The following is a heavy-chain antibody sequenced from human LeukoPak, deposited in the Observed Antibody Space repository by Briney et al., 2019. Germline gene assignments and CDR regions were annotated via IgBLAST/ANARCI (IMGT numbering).Heavy chain of an antibody. CDR3: ARGYYDFWSGSENWFDP. Sequence: SETLSLTCTVSGGSISSSSYYWGWIRQPPGKGLEWIGSIYYSGSTYYNPSLKGRVTISVDTSKNQFSLKLSSVTAADTAVYYCARGYYDFWSGSENWFDPWGQGTLVTVSS. J-gene: IGHJ5*02. V-gene: IGHV4-39*07. D-gene: IGHD3-3*01. CDR1: GGSISSSSYY. CDR2: IYYSGST.